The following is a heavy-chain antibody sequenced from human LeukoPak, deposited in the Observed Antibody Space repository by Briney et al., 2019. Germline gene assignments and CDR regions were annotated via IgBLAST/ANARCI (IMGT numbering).Heavy chain of an antibody. CDR3: ARHRGSGSPSDYYYYMDV. J-gene: IGHJ6*03. V-gene: IGHV4-34*01. Sequence: SETLSLTCAVYDGSFSVYYWSWIRQPPGKGLEWIGEINHSGRTNYNPSLKSRVTISVDTSKNQFSLKLSSVTAADTAVYYCARHRGSGSPSDYYYYMDVWVKGTTVTISS. CDR2: INHSGRT. D-gene: IGHD3-10*01. CDR1: DGSFSVYY.